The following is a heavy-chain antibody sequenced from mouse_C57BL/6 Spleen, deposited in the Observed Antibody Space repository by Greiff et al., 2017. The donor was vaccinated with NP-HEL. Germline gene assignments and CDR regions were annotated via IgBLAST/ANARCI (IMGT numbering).Heavy chain of an antibody. CDR2: IDPETGGT. Sequence: QVQLQQSGAELVRPGASVTLSCKASGYTFTDYEMHWVKQTPVHGLEWIGAIDPETGGTAYNQKFKGKAILTADKASSTAYMELRSLTSEDSAVYYCTRKGYYDYDVGRAWFAYWGQGTLVTVSA. D-gene: IGHD2-4*01. J-gene: IGHJ3*01. CDR3: TRKGYYDYDVGRAWFAY. V-gene: IGHV1-15*01. CDR1: GYTFTDYE.